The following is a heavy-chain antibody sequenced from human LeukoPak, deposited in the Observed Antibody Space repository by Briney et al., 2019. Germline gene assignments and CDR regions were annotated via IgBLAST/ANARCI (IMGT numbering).Heavy chain of an antibody. CDR2: INPNSGGT. V-gene: IGHV1-2*02. D-gene: IGHD1-26*01. CDR1: GYTLTGYY. J-gene: IGHJ3*02. Sequence: ASVKVSCKASGYTLTGYYMHWVRQAPGQGLEWMGWINPNSGGTNYAQKFQGRVTMTRDTSISTAYMELSRLRSDDTAVYYCARVGSTLRSRGAFDIWGQGTMVTVSS. CDR3: ARVGSTLRSRGAFDI.